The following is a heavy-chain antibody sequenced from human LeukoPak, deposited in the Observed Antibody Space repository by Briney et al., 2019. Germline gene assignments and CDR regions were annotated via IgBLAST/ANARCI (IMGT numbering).Heavy chain of an antibody. CDR3: ARDQGYRDAFDI. CDR1: GDSVSSNSAA. Sequence: RSQTLSLTCAISGDSVSSNSAAWNWIRQSPSRGLEWLGRTYYRSKWYNDYAVSVKSRITINPDTSKNQFSLKLSSVTAADTAVYYCARDQGYRDAFDIWGQGTMVTVSS. CDR2: TYYRSKWYN. V-gene: IGHV6-1*01. D-gene: IGHD2-2*01. J-gene: IGHJ3*02.